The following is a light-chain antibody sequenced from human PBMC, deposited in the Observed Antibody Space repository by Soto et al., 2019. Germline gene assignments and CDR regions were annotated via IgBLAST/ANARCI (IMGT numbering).Light chain of an antibody. CDR1: QSISSW. CDR3: QQYNSSSLWT. V-gene: IGKV1-5*01. J-gene: IGKJ1*01. Sequence: DIQMTQSPSTLSASVGDRVTITCRVRQSISSWSAWYQQKPGKAPKLLIYDASSLESGVPSRFSGSGSGTEFTLTISSLQPDDFATYYCQQYNSSSLWTFGQGTKVEIK. CDR2: DAS.